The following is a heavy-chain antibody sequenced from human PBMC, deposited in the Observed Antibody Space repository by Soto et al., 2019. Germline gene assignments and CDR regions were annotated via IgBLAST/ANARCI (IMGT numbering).Heavy chain of an antibody. V-gene: IGHV1-18*01. CDR2: ISTYNGNT. D-gene: IGHD4-17*01. CDR3: ARRLYGDYDY. Sequence: ASMKVSCKASGYSFTTSGITWVRQAPGQGLEWMGWISTYNGNTNYAQKLQDRVTLTTDTSTSTAYMELRSLRSDDTAVYYCARRLYGDYDYWGQGTLVTVS. CDR1: GYSFTTSG. J-gene: IGHJ4*02.